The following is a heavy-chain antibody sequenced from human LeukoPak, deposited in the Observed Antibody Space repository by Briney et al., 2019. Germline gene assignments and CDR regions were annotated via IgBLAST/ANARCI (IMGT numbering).Heavy chain of an antibody. CDR1: GGSLSGYY. J-gene: IGHJ5*02. CDR2: INHSGST. CDR3: ARENDP. V-gene: IGHV4-34*01. Sequence: SETLSLTCAVYGGSLSGYYWSCIRQPPGKGREWIGEINHSGSTNYNPSLKSRVTISVDTSKNQFSLKLSSVTAADTAVYYCARENDPWGQGTLVTVSS.